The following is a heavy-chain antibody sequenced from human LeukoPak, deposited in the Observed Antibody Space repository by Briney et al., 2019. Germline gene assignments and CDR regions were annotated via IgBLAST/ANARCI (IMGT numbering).Heavy chain of an antibody. CDR1: GGXMTNLY. CDR2: IYDSGST. J-gene: IGHJ6*02. Sequence: SETLSLTCIVSGGXMTNLYWTWIRQPPGKGQEWIGDIYDSGSTRYNTSLESRVTISVDTSKNQFSLKLSSVTAADTAIYYCAKGGSTNFYYGDVWGQGTTVTVSS. V-gene: IGHV4-59*01. CDR3: AKGGSTNFYYGDV. D-gene: IGHD2/OR15-2a*01.